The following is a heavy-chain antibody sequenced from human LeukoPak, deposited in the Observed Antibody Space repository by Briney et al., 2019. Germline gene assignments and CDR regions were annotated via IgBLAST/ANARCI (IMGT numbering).Heavy chain of an antibody. CDR1: GDSVSSNSAT. CDR2: TYYRSQWYF. Sequence: SQTLSLTCVISGDSVSSNSATWNWIRQSPSRGLEWLGKTYYRSQWYFDFAVSLKSRIIINPDTSKNQFSLQLNSVTPDDTAVYYCARAAILFDYWGQGILVTVSS. CDR3: ARAAILFDY. V-gene: IGHV6-1*01. J-gene: IGHJ4*02.